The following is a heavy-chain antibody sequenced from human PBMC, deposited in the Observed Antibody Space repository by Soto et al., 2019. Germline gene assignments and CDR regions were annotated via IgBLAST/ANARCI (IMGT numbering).Heavy chain of an antibody. J-gene: IGHJ4*02. CDR3: ARDLRLDS. CDR1: GGSISSGGYY. D-gene: IGHD2-21*02. Sequence: QVQLQESGPGRVKPSDTLSLTCTVSGGSISSGGYYWNWIRQYPGKGLEWIAYIYQSGTPYYNPSLKSRATISIDRSKNQFSLMLDSVTAADTAVYYCARDLRLDSWGPGTLVTVSS. V-gene: IGHV4-31*03. CDR2: IYQSGTP.